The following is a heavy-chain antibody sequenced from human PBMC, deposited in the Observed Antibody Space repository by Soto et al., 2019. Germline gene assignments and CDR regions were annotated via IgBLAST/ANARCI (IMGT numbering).Heavy chain of an antibody. CDR2: ISASGART. V-gene: IGHV3-23*01. CDR3: AKESVVAAYGYYFDY. J-gene: IGHJ4*02. D-gene: IGHD2-2*01. CDR1: GFTFSTYA. Sequence: GSLRLSCAASGFTFSTYAMSWVRQAPGKGLEWVSGISASGARTNYADSVEGRFTISRDNSKNTLFLQMNSLRAEDTALYHCAKESVVAAYGYYFDYWGQGTLVTVSS.